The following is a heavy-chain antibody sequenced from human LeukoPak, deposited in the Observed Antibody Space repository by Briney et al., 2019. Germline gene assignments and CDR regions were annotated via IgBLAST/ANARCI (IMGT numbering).Heavy chain of an antibody. D-gene: IGHD6-13*01. J-gene: IGHJ6*03. CDR3: ARVCRYSSSWYNYYYYMDV. V-gene: IGHV4-39*07. CDR1: GGSISSSSYY. Sequence: SETLSLTCTVSGGSISSSSYYWGWIRQPPGKGLEWIGEINHSGSTNYNPSLKSRVTISVDTSKNQFSLKLSSVTAADTAVYYCARVCRYSSSWYNYYYYMDVWGKGTTVTVSS. CDR2: INHSGST.